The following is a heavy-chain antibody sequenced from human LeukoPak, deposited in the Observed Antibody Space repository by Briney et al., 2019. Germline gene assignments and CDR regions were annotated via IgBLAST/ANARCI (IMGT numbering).Heavy chain of an antibody. D-gene: IGHD1-26*01. CDR2: IYTSGTR. J-gene: IGHJ4*02. CDR1: GDSITSGTFY. V-gene: IGHV4-61*02. CDR3: ARHGGSYSYDY. Sequence: SETLSLTCSVSGDSITSGTFYWSWIRQPAGKGLEWIGRIYTSGTRKYNPSLKSRVTMSRDTSRNQLSLELTSVTAADTAVYYCARHGGSYSYDYWGQGTLVTVSS.